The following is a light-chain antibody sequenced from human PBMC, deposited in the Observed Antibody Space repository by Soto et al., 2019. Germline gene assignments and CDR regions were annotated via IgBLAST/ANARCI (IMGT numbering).Light chain of an antibody. V-gene: IGKV3D-7*01. CDR3: QHYNSYSEA. J-gene: IGKJ1*01. CDR2: GVS. Sequence: EIVLTQSPATLSLSPGDRATLSCRASQSVRSDYFAWYQQKPGQPPRVILFGVSTRATAIPSRFSGSGSGTEFTLTISSLQPDDFATYYCQHYNSYSEAFGQGTKVDIK. CDR1: QSVRSDY.